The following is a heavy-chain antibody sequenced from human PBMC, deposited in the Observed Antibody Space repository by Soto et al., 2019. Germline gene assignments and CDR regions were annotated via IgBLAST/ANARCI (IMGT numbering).Heavy chain of an antibody. Sequence: SQTLSLTCAISGDSVSSYSAAWNWIRQSPSGGLEWLGRTYYRSRFFSDHAESVKSRIIINPDTSKNQFSLQLKSVTPEDTAVYYCARHGRIRGIAAAGTGWFDPWGQGTLVTVSS. J-gene: IGHJ5*02. CDR3: ARHGRIRGIAAAGTGWFDP. CDR2: TYYRSRFFS. CDR1: GDSVSSYSAA. D-gene: IGHD6-13*01. V-gene: IGHV6-1*01.